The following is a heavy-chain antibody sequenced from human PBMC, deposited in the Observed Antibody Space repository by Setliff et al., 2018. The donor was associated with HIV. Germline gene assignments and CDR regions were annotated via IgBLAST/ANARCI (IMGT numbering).Heavy chain of an antibody. J-gene: IGHJ3*02. V-gene: IGHV1-2*06. Sequence: GASVKVSCKASGYTFTAYFMHWVRQAPGQGLEWMGRSNPNSGGTNYAPRFKGRVTMTRDTSITTAYMELSRLRSDDTAVYYCASKVHCTNGVCLDAFDIWGQGTMVTVSS. CDR3: ASKVHCTNGVCLDAFDI. D-gene: IGHD2-8*01. CDR2: SNPNSGGT. CDR1: GYTFTAYF.